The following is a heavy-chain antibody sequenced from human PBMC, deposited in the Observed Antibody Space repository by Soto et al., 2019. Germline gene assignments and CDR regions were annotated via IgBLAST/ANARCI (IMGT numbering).Heavy chain of an antibody. Sequence: EVQLVESGGDLVKPGGSLRLSCAASGFTFTHAWLHWVRQAPGKGLEMVARIKNNGGATDYAPFVKGRFTISRDDSNDTVYLQMSSLRTDDTAIYYCTADLGPAYSSNNWLDPWGQGTLVTVS. CDR3: TADLGPAYSSNNWLDP. J-gene: IGHJ5*02. D-gene: IGHD6-13*01. CDR1: GFTFTHAW. V-gene: IGHV3-15*07. CDR2: IKNNGGAT.